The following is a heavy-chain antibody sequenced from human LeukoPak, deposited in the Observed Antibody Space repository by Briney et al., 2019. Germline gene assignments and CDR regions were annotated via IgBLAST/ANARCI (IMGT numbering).Heavy chain of an antibody. V-gene: IGHV3-23*01. J-gene: IGHJ4*02. Sequence: GGSLRLSCAASGFTFSSYAMTSVRQAPGKGLEWGSALSGNGGSTYNADSVKGRFTIARDNAEKSLYLQMNSLRAENTAVYYGAKYPSRHDTAMPLDIWGQGTLVTVSS. D-gene: IGHD5-18*01. CDR3: AKYPSRHDTAMPLDI. CDR2: LSGNGGST. CDR1: GFTFSSYA.